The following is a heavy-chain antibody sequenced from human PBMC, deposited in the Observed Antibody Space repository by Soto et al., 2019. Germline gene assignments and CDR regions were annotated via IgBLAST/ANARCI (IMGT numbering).Heavy chain of an antibody. CDR2: IDPSDSYT. J-gene: IGHJ5*02. D-gene: IGHD6-13*01. V-gene: IGHV5-10-1*01. CDR1: GDSFTSYW. CDR3: ARRGSSWHNWFDP. Sequence: GESLKISCKGSGDSFTSYWISWVRQMPGKGLEWMGRIDPSDSYTNYSPSFQGHVTISADKSISTAYLQWSSLKASDTAMYYCARRGSSWHNWFDPWGQGTLVTVSS.